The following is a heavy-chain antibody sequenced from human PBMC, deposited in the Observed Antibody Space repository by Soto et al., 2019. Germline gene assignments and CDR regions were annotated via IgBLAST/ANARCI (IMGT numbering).Heavy chain of an antibody. V-gene: IGHV4-61*01. CDR3: AREIFPYGMDV. Sequence: PSETLSLTCTVSGGSVSSGNYYWSWIRQPPGKGLEWIGYAHDSGVTNYNPSLKTRVTISVDRSMNQFSLNLGSVTAADTAVYYCAREIFPYGMDVWGPGTTVTVSS. J-gene: IGHJ6*02. CDR1: GGSVSSGNYY. D-gene: IGHD3-3*01. CDR2: AHDSGVT.